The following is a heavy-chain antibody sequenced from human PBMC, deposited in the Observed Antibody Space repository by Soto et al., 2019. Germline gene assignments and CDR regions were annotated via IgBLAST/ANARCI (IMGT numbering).Heavy chain of an antibody. CDR2: IGGTADST. V-gene: IGHV3-23*01. Sequence: VGSLRLSCAASGFTFSSYAMSWVRQAPGKGLEWVSSIGGTADSTHYAPSVRGRFTISRDNSQNTLYLQMNSLRVEDTASYYCYCSGCSPGYWGQGILVTVSS. CDR1: GFTFSSYA. J-gene: IGHJ4*02. CDR3: YCSGCSPGY. D-gene: IGHD2-15*01.